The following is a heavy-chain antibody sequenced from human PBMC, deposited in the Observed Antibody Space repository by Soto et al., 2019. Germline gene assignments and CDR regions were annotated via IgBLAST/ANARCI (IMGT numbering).Heavy chain of an antibody. Sequence: QVQLVESGGGVVQPGTSLRLSCAASGFMFSNYGMYWVRQAPGKGLEWVALISYDGTDKKYADSVEGRFIISRDNSKSTLYLQMSSLRTEDTAVYYCANWRYSNSWYSTRLRGSDFGWGQGTLVAVSS. CDR1: GFMFSNYG. V-gene: IGHV3-30*18. CDR3: ANWRYSNSWYSTRLRGSDFG. D-gene: IGHD6-13*01. CDR2: ISYDGTDK. J-gene: IGHJ4*02.